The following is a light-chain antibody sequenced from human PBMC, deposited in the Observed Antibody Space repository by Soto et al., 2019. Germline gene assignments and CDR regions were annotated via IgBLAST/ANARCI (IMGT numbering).Light chain of an antibody. Sequence: EIVLTQSPATLSLSPGERATLSCRASQRVSSSSLAWYQHKPGQSPRLLIFGVSSRATDIPDRFSGSGSGTGFTLTISSLEPEDFALYYCQQYGTTPWTFGQGTKIDIK. CDR1: QRVSSSS. CDR3: QQYGTTPWT. V-gene: IGKV3-20*01. J-gene: IGKJ1*01. CDR2: GVS.